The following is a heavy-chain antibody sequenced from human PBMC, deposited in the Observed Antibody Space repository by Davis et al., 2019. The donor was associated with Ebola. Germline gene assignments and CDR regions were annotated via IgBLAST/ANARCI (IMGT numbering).Heavy chain of an antibody. CDR1: GFTFSSYG. Sequence: PGGSLRLSCAASGFTFSSYGMHWVRQAPGKGLEWVAVIWYDGSNKYYADSVKGRFTISRDNSKNTLYLQMNSLRAEDTAVYYCARGAPDCGGDCYFDYWGQGTLVTVSS. V-gene: IGHV3-33*01. J-gene: IGHJ4*02. CDR3: ARGAPDCGGDCYFDY. D-gene: IGHD2-21*01. CDR2: IWYDGSNK.